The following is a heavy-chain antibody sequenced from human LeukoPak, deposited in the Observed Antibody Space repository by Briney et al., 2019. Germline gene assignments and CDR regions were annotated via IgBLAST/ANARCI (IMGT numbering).Heavy chain of an antibody. CDR1: GFAFSSYA. Sequence: PGGSLRLSCTASGFAFSSYAMNWVRQAPGKGLEWASAINSAGGDTFYADSVKGRFTISRDNSKNTLYLQMNSLRVEDTAVYYCATGGSGWYSPCNYWGQGTLVTVSS. V-gene: IGHV3-23*01. CDR3: ATGGSGWYSPCNY. D-gene: IGHD6-19*01. J-gene: IGHJ4*02. CDR2: INSAGGDT.